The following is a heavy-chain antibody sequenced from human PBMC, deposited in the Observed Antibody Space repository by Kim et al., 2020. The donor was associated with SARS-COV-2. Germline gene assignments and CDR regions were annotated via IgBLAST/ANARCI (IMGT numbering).Heavy chain of an antibody. J-gene: IGHJ4*02. Sequence: SENLSLTCTVSGGSISSYYWSWIRQPPGKGLEWIGYIYYSGSTNYNPSLKSRVTISVDTSKNQFSLKLSSVTAADTAVYYCARASVWRLEIDYWGQGTLVTVSS. V-gene: IGHV4-59*01. CDR2: IYYSGST. D-gene: IGHD1-20*01. CDR1: GGSISSYY. CDR3: ARASVWRLEIDY.